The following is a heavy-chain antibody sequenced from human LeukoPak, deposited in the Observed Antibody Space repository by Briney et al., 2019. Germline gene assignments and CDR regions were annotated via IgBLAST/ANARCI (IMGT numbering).Heavy chain of an antibody. V-gene: IGHV3-23*01. CDR2: ITTSDGNT. CDR1: GFTFSSYT. J-gene: IGHJ4*02. D-gene: IGHD7-27*01. Sequence: GGSLRLSCAASGFTFSSYTMSWVRQAPGKGLEWVSTITTSDGNTYYADSVKGRYTVSRDNSKNTLYLQMSSLRAEDTAVYYCAKDGGLWVSAHWGDSWGRGTLVIVSS. CDR3: AKDGGLWVSAHWGDS.